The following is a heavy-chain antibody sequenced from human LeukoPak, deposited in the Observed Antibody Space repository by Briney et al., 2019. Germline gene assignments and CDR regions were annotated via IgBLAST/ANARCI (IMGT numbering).Heavy chain of an antibody. Sequence: GRSLRLSCAASEFIFSSYTMHWVRQVPGKGLEWVAIISYDGSNKYYADSVKGRFTISRDNSKNTLYLQMNSLRPEDTAVYYCAREYSSGYYRTFDYWGQGTLVTVSS. CDR1: EFIFSSYT. D-gene: IGHD3-22*01. J-gene: IGHJ4*02. CDR2: ISYDGSNK. V-gene: IGHV3-30-3*01. CDR3: AREYSSGYYRTFDY.